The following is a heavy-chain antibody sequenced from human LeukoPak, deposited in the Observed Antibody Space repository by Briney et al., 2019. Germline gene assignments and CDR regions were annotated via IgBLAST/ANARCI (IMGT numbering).Heavy chain of an antibody. V-gene: IGHV4-39*01. J-gene: IGHJ4*02. CDR3: ARLGPYYDFWSGYLPIDY. CDR2: IFYTGNT. Sequence: SETLSLTCTVSGGSISSSNYYWGWIRQPPGKGLEWIGSIFYTGNTYDNPSLKSRVIMSVDTSKNQFSLKPSSVTAADTAMYYCARLGPYYDFWSGYLPIDYWGQGTLVTVSS. CDR1: GGSISSSNYY. D-gene: IGHD3-3*01.